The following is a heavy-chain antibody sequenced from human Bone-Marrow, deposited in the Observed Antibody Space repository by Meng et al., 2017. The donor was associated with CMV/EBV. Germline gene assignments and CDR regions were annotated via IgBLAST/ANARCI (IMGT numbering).Heavy chain of an antibody. V-gene: IGHV4-4*02. D-gene: IGHD3-16*01. Sequence: LTCAVSGGSISSGDWGRWVRQPPGKGLEWIGEIYHSGSTNYNPSLKSRVTISVDKSKNQFSLKLSSVTAADTAVYYCARVDYSYFDYWGQGTLVTVSS. J-gene: IGHJ4*02. CDR2: IYHSGST. CDR3: ARVDYSYFDY. CDR1: GGSISSGDW.